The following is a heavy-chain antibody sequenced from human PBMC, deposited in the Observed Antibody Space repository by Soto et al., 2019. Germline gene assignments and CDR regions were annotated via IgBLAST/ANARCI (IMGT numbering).Heavy chain of an antibody. Sequence: GGSLRLSCAASGFTFTNAWVSWVRQSPGKGLEWVGRIRSKTDTGTTDYAAPVNGRFIISRDDSKNTLYLQMNSLKTEDTAVYYCTTALVLAALDAFDLWGQGTMVTVSS. D-gene: IGHD2-15*01. CDR1: GFTFTNAW. CDR3: TTALVLAALDAFDL. J-gene: IGHJ3*01. CDR2: IRSKTDTGTT. V-gene: IGHV3-15*01.